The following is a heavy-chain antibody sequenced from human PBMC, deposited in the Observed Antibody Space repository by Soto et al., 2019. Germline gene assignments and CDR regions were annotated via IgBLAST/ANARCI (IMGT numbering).Heavy chain of an antibody. D-gene: IGHD1-26*01. CDR2: IIPIFGTA. CDR1: GGTFSSYA. Sequence: ASVKVSCKASGGTFSSYAISWVRQAPGQGLEWMGGIIPIFGTANYAQKFQGRVTFTTDKSASTAYMELSSLRSEDTAVFYCALYSGKYSGLGPSWGQGTQVTVSS. V-gene: IGHV1-69*05. CDR3: ALYSGKYSGLGPS. J-gene: IGHJ5*02.